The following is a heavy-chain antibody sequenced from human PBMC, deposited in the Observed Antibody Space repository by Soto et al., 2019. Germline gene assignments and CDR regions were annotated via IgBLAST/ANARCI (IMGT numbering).Heavy chain of an antibody. CDR3: ARLGYFDNSGYSYFDS. V-gene: IGHV3-33*01. Sequence: GGSLRLSCAASGFTFSSYGMHWVRQAPGKGLEWVAFIWHDGGNKFYAESVKGRFTISRDNSKNTLYLQMNSLRAEDTAVYYCARLGYFDNSGYSYFDSWGQGTTVTVSS. J-gene: IGHJ4*03. CDR2: IWHDGGNK. D-gene: IGHD3-22*01. CDR1: GFTFSSYG.